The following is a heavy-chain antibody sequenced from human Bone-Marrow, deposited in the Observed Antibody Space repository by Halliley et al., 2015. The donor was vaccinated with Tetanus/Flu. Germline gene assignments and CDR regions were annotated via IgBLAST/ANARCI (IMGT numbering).Heavy chain of an antibody. Sequence: LGWLGSIFYRGPPPYNPSLKSRAPISEDPSRNQFSLTLNSVTASDTAIYYCATKWDLLWAPFDYWGQGTRVTVSS. D-gene: IGHD1-26*01. V-gene: IGHV4-39*01. CDR3: ATKWDLLWAPFDY. CDR2: IFYRGPP. J-gene: IGHJ4*02.